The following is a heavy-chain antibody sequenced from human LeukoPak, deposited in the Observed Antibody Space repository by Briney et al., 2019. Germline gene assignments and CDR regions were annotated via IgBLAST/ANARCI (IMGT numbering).Heavy chain of an antibody. CDR2: ISYSGST. D-gene: IGHD3-3*01. Sequence: SETLSLTCAVSGYSLSNGYYWGWIRQPPGKGLEWSGSISYSGSTYYNPSLKSRVTISVDTSKNHFSLKLSSVTAADTAVYYCATDSNRGILEWFQYWGQGSLVTVSS. CDR3: ATDSNRGILEWFQY. CDR1: GYSLSNGYY. J-gene: IGHJ1*01. V-gene: IGHV4-38-2*01.